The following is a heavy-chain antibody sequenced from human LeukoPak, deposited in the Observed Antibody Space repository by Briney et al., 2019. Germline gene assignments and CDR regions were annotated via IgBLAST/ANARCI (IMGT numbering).Heavy chain of an antibody. CDR1: GFTFSSYA. Sequence: PGGSLRLSCAASGFTFSSYAMSWVRQAPGKGLEWVPYISSSSSTIYYADSVKGRFTISRDNAKNSLYLQMNSLRAEDTAVYYCARDIGYGAQGDAFDIWGQGTMVTVSS. J-gene: IGHJ3*02. CDR2: ISSSSSTI. V-gene: IGHV3-48*04. CDR3: ARDIGYGAQGDAFDI. D-gene: IGHD5-12*01.